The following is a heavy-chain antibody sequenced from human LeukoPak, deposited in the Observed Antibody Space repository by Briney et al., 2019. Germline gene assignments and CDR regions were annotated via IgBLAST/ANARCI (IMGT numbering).Heavy chain of an antibody. D-gene: IGHD4/OR15-4a*01. J-gene: IGHJ4*02. CDR2: IYSGGST. CDR3: ARRAGAYSHPYDY. V-gene: IGHV3-53*01. Sequence: GGSLRLSCAASGFTVSSNYMSWVRQAPGKGLEWVSIIYSGGSTFYADSVKGRFTISRDNSKNTLYLQMNSLRAEDTAVYYCARRAGAYSHPYDYWGQGTLVTVSS. CDR1: GFTVSSNY.